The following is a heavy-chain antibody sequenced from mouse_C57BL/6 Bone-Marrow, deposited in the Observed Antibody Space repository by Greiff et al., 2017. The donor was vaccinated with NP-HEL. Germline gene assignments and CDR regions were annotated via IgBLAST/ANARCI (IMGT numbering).Heavy chain of an antibody. J-gene: IGHJ1*03. CDR2: FHPYNDDT. Sequence: QVQLKESGAELVKPGASVKMSCKASGYTFTTYPIEWMKQNHGKSLEWIGNFHPYNDDTKYNEKFKGKATLTVEKSSSTVYLELSRLTSDDSAVYYCARYYYGSSSYWYFDVWGTGTTVTVSS. CDR3: ARYYYGSSSYWYFDV. CDR1: GYTFTTYP. D-gene: IGHD1-1*01. V-gene: IGHV1-47*01.